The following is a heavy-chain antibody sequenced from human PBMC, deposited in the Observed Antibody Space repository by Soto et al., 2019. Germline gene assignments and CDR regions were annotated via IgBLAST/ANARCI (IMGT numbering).Heavy chain of an antibody. CDR2: INHTGGS. D-gene: IGHD2-2*01. CDR3: AREVGYYSATRRNLYFDY. CDR1: GGSFSGYY. V-gene: IGHV4-34*01. Sequence: LSLTCAVSGGSFSGYYWSWVRQTPGKGLEWIGDINHTGGSNYNPSLKSRVMISVDTAKTQFSLNVTSVTAADTAVYYCAREVGYYSATRRNLYFDYWGPGTLVTVSS. J-gene: IGHJ4*02.